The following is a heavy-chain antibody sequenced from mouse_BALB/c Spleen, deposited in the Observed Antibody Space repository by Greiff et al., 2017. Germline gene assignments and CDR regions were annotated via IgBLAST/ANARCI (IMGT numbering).Heavy chain of an antibody. CDR3: ARDYDGYYYAMDY. CDR1: GYTFTSYW. V-gene: IGHV1S81*02. D-gene: IGHD2-3*01. Sequence: QVQLQQSGAELVKPGASVKLSCEASGYTFTSYWMHWVKQRPGQGLEWIGEINPSNGRTNYNEKFKSKATLTVDKSSSTAYMQLSSLTSEDSAVYYCARDYDGYYYAMDYWGQGTSVTVSS. J-gene: IGHJ4*01. CDR2: INPSNGRT.